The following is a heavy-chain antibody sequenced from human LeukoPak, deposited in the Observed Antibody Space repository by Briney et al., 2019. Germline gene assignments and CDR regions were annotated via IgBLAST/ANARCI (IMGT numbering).Heavy chain of an antibody. Sequence: PSETLSLTCTVSGGSISSYYRSWIRQPPGKGLEWIGYIYYSGSTNYNPSLKSRVTISVGTSKNQFSLKLSSVTAADTAVYYCARTPYDFWSGPLGWFDPWGQGTLVTVSS. CDR2: IYYSGST. D-gene: IGHD3-3*01. CDR1: GGSISSYY. CDR3: ARTPYDFWSGPLGWFDP. V-gene: IGHV4-59*08. J-gene: IGHJ5*02.